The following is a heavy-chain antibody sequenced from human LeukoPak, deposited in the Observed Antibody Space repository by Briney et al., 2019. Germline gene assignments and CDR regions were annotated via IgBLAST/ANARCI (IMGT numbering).Heavy chain of an antibody. V-gene: IGHV4-59*01. Sequence: SETLSLTCTVSGASISRYYWSWIRQPPGKALEWIGHISYRGSTNYNPSLNSRVTVSVDTSKNQFSLKLSSVTAADTAVYYFARFRRDGYPFDYWGQGTLVTVSS. D-gene: IGHD5-24*01. J-gene: IGHJ4*02. CDR3: ARFRRDGYPFDY. CDR1: GASISRYY. CDR2: ISYRGST.